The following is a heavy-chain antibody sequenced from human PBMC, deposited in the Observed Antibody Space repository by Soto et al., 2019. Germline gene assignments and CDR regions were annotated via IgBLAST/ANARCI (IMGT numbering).Heavy chain of an antibody. J-gene: IGHJ4*02. Sequence: SVKVSCKASGFTFTSSAMQWVRQARGQRLEWIGWIVVGSGNTNYAQKFQERVTITRDMSTSTAYMELSSLRSEDTAVYYCAAVNYALGPLVFDYWGQGTLVTSPQ. V-gene: IGHV1-58*02. CDR2: IVVGSGNT. CDR1: GFTFTSSA. CDR3: AAVNYALGPLVFDY. D-gene: IGHD1-7*01.